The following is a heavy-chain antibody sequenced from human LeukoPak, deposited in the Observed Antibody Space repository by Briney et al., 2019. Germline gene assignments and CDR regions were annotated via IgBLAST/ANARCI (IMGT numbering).Heavy chain of an antibody. CDR3: ARDFWNLYENNDSNRDFDN. J-gene: IGHJ4*02. CDR2: IAGDR. V-gene: IGHV1-18*01. D-gene: IGHD7-27*01. Sequence: ASVKVSCKASGYTFSNYGISWVRQAPGQGLEWMAWIAGDRIYAPQFQGRLIISTDPSTSTAYMELRSLRSDDTAVYYCARDFWNLYENNDSNRDFDNWGQGTLVTVSS. CDR1: GYTFSNYG.